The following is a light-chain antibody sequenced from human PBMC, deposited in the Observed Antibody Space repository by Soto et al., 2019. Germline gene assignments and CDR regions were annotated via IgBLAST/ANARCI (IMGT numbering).Light chain of an antibody. CDR1: QSISNW. J-gene: IGKJ2*01. CDR3: QQYNYYPYT. Sequence: DIQMTQSPSTLSAAIGDRVTITCRASQSISNWLAWYQQKPVKAPKVLIFKGSTLESGVPSRFSGSGYGTEFTLIISGLQPEDFATYYCQQYNYYPYTFGQGTKLEIK. V-gene: IGKV1-5*03. CDR2: KGS.